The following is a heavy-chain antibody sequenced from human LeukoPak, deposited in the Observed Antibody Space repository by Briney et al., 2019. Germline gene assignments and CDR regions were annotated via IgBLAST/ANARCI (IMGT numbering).Heavy chain of an antibody. CDR1: GYTSTGYY. J-gene: IGHJ6*03. Sequence: GASVKVSCKASGYTSTGYYMHWVRQAPGQGLEWMGWISANSGGTNYAQKFQGRVTMTRDTSISTAYMELSRLRSDDTAVYYCARDYADSSGYYYYYYYMDVWGKGTTVTVSS. D-gene: IGHD3-22*01. CDR2: ISANSGGT. CDR3: ARDYADSSGYYYYYYYMDV. V-gene: IGHV1-2*02.